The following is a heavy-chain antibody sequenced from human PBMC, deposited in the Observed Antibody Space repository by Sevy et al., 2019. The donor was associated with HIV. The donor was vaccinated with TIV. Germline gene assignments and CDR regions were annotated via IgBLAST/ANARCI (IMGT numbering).Heavy chain of an antibody. CDR3: ARDPWFGDNSGMDV. CDR1: GFTFSSDW. D-gene: IGHD3-10*01. V-gene: IGHV3-7*01. J-gene: IGHJ6*02. Sequence: GGSLRLSCAASGFTFSSDWMSWVRQAPGKGLEWVANIKQDGSEKYYVDSEKGRFTISRDNAKNSLYLQMNSLRAEDTAVYYCARDPWFGDNSGMDVWGQGTTVTVSS. CDR2: IKQDGSEK.